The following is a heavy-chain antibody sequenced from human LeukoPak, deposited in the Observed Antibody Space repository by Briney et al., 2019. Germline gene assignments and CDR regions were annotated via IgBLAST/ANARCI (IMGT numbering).Heavy chain of an antibody. J-gene: IGHJ4*02. CDR1: XXXYX. Sequence: XXXYXXXWXXHAPGKGLEWVAGISWNRDKINYADSVKGRFTISRDNAKNSLFLQMDSLRPEDTALYYCAKAGGILTGFIIDWGQGALVTVSS. CDR2: ISWNRDKI. V-gene: IGHV3-9*01. D-gene: IGHD3-9*01. CDR3: AKAGGILTGFIID.